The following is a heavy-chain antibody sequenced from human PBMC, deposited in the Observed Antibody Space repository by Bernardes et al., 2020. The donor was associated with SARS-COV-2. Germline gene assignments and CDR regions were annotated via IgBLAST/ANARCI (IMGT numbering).Heavy chain of an antibody. J-gene: IGHJ6*02. CDR3: ARDGGSCSGGRCDRDPHHYYGMDV. CDR2: IQQDGIEE. V-gene: IGHV3-7*01. D-gene: IGHD2-15*01. CDR1: GFTFRTYW. Sequence: GGSLRLSCAASGFTFRTYWMSWVRQAPGKGLEWVANIQQDGIEENYVDSVKGRCTISRDNDKNTLYLHMSSLRAEDTAVYYCARDGGSCSGGRCDRDPHHYYGMDVWGQGTTVIVSS.